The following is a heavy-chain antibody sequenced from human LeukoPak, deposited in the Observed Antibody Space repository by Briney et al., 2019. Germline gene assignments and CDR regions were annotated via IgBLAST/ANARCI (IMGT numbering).Heavy chain of an antibody. CDR3: ASNYDSSGYYPPSWYFDL. CDR2: ISGSGDST. D-gene: IGHD3-22*01. CDR1: GFTFSRYA. V-gene: IGHV3-23*01. Sequence: GGSLRLSCAASGFTFSRYAMSWVRQAPGKGLEWVSTISGSGDSTLYADSVKGRFTISRDNSKNTLCLQMNSLRAEDTAVYYCASNYDSSGYYPPSWYFDLWGRGTLVTVSS. J-gene: IGHJ2*01.